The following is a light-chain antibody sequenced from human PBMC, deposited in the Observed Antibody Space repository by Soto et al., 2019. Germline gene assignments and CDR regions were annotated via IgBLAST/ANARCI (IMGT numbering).Light chain of an antibody. Sequence: VLAQSSSSLSLSPFETPAPSCRPSQSVDSHLVWYQQKPGQAPRLLIFGASNRATGIPARFSGSGSGTDFTLAIYCLEPEDFAVYYCQQRNDWPITFCQGTRLEIK. CDR3: QQRNDWPIT. J-gene: IGKJ5*01. V-gene: IGKV3-11*01. CDR2: GAS. CDR1: QSVDSH.